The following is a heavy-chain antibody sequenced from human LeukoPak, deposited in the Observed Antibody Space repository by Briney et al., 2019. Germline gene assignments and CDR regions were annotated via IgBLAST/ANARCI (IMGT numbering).Heavy chain of an antibody. CDR3: ARVVAGPGEYYFDY. CDR1: GGSITDHF. D-gene: IGHD6-19*01. Sequence: SETLSLTCTVSGGSITDHFWSWVRRSPGKGLEWIGFMHHSGSANSNPSLRSRVTISMDTSKNQFSLRMTSVTAADTAVYYCARVVAGPGEYYFDYWGQGTLVTVSS. J-gene: IGHJ4*02. CDR2: MHHSGSA. V-gene: IGHV4-59*11.